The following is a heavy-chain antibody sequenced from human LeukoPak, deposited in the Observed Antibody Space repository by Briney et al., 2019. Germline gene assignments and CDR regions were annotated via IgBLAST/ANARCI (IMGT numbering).Heavy chain of an antibody. D-gene: IGHD3-22*01. J-gene: IGHJ3*02. Sequence: PGGSLRLSCAASGFTFSSYWMSWVRQAPGKGLEWVANIKQDGSEKYYVDSVKGRFTISRDNAKNSLYLQMNSLRAEDTAVYYCASPTPYTDSSGYYGAFDIWGQGTMVTVSS. CDR2: IKQDGSEK. CDR3: ASPTPYTDSSGYYGAFDI. CDR1: GFTFSSYW. V-gene: IGHV3-7*03.